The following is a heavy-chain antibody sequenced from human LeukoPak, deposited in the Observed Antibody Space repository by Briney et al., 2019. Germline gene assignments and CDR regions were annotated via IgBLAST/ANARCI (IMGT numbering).Heavy chain of an antibody. CDR3: ARGGGRIWDIVVVPAAPHYGMDV. CDR1: GGTFSSYA. V-gene: IGHV1-69*04. CDR2: IIPILGIA. J-gene: IGHJ6*02. Sequence: SVKVSCKASGGTFSSYAISWVRQAPGQGLEWMGRIIPILGIANYAQKFQGRVTITADKSTSTAYMELSSLRSEDTAVYYCARGGGRIWDIVVVPAAPHYGMDVWGQGTTVTVSS. D-gene: IGHD2-2*01.